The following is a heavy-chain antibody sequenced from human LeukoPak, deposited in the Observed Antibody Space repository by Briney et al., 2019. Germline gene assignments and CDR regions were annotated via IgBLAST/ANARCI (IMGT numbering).Heavy chain of an antibody. CDR2: ISYDGSNK. CDR1: VLTLSSYS. D-gene: IGHD6-19*01. V-gene: IGHV3-30*04. Sequence: PGGSLRLSCAASVLTLSSYSMKSVRQAPGKGLEWVAVISYDGSNKYYADSVKGRFTISRDNSENTLYLQINSLRATDLYLYFCAKREGSGLLDYWGQGTLVTVSS. CDR3: AKREGSGLLDY. J-gene: IGHJ4*02.